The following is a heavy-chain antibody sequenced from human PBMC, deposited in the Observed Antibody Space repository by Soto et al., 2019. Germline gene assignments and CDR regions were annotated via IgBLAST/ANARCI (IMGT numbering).Heavy chain of an antibody. CDR3: ARVRGVATIVYYYGMDV. Sequence: TLSLTFTVSGGSISRGCSYLSWIRQQPGKGLEWIGYTYYSGNTYYNPSLKSRVTISVDTSKNQFSLKLSSVPAADTAVYYCARVRGVATIVYYYGMDVWGQGTTVTV. CDR2: TYYSGNT. V-gene: IGHV4-31*03. D-gene: IGHD5-12*01. CDR1: GGSISRGCSY. J-gene: IGHJ6*02.